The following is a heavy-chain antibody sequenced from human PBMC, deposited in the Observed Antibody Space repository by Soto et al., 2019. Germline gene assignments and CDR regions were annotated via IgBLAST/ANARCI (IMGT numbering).Heavy chain of an antibody. J-gene: IGHJ4*02. CDR1: GFTFSAYS. Sequence: EVQLVESGGGLVQPGGSLRLSCAASGFTFSAYSMNWVRQAPGKGLEWVSYISRSSSTIYYADSVKGRVTISRDDAKNSLYLQLNSLRAEATAVYYCASPLSSTITYWGQGTLFTVAS. CDR2: ISRSSSTI. CDR3: ASPLSSTITY. V-gene: IGHV3-48*01. D-gene: IGHD2-2*01.